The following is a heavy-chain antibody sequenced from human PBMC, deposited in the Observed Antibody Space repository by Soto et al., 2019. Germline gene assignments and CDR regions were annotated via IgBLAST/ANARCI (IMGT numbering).Heavy chain of an antibody. D-gene: IGHD3-3*01. V-gene: IGHV1-3*01. CDR2: INAGNGNT. CDR3: ARDRNDFWSGYLAKGFDY. Sequence: VASVKVSCKASGYTFTSYAMHWVRQAPGQRLEWMGWINAGNGNTKYSQKFQGRVTITRDTSASTAYMELSSLRSEDTAVYYCARDRNDFWSGYLAKGFDYWGQGTLVTVSS. J-gene: IGHJ4*02. CDR1: GYTFTSYA.